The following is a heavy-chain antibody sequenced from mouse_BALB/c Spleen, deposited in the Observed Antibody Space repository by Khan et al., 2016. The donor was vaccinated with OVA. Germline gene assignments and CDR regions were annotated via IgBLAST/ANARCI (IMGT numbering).Heavy chain of an antibody. CDR2: IDPANGNS. CDR1: GFNIKDYY. Sequence: VQLQQSGAELVRPGALVKLSCKGSGFNIKDYYMQWVKQRPEQGLEWIGWIDPANGNSIYDPKFQGKASITADTSSNTAYLQLSSLTSEDTAVXYCARSILLCFDYWGRGTTLTVSS. V-gene: IGHV14-1*02. J-gene: IGHJ2*01. D-gene: IGHD6-2*01. CDR3: ARSILLCFDY.